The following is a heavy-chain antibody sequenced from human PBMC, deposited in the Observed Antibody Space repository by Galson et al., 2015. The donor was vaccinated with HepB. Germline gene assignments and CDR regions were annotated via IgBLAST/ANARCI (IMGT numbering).Heavy chain of an antibody. CDR3: ARAPDYDFWSGLDLNNRFDP. CDR2: IYPGDSDT. V-gene: IGHV5-51*01. Sequence: QSGAEVKKPGESLKISCKGSGYSFTSYWIGWVRQMPGKGLEWMGIIYPGDSDTRYSPSFQGQVTISADKSISTAYLQWSSLKASDTAMYYCARAPDYDFWSGLDLNNRFDPWGQGTLVTVSS. J-gene: IGHJ5*02. CDR1: GYSFTSYW. D-gene: IGHD3-3*01.